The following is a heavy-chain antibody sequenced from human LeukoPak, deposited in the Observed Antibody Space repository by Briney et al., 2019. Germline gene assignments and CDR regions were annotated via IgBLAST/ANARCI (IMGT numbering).Heavy chain of an antibody. CDR1: GFTFSSNS. CDR3: ARADDILTGYYTVDY. D-gene: IGHD3-9*01. V-gene: IGHV3-21*01. CDR2: ISSSSSYL. J-gene: IGHJ4*02. Sequence: KPGGSLRFSCAASGFTFSSNSRTWVRQAPGKGLKWVSSISSSSSYLYYAVSGKGRFTISRDNGKNSLYLQMNSLGAEDTAVYYCARADDILTGYYTVDYWGQGTLVTVSS.